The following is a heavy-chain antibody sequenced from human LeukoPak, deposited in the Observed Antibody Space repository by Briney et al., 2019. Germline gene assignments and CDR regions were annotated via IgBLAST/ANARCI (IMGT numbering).Heavy chain of an antibody. Sequence: SETLSLTCAVYGGSFSGYYWSWIRQPPGKGLEWIGKISRSGNTNYNPSLKSRVTISVDTSKNQFSLKLSPVTAADTAVYYCARGGPSELDPWGQGTLVTVSS. CDR2: ISRSGNT. CDR3: ARGGPSELDP. J-gene: IGHJ5*02. V-gene: IGHV4-34*01. CDR1: GGSFSGYY.